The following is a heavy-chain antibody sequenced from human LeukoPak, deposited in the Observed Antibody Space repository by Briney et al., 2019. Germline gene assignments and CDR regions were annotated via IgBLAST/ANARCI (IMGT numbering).Heavy chain of an antibody. CDR2: IIPIFGTA. CDR3: ARDGMDYYDSSGYENYFDY. D-gene: IGHD3-22*01. V-gene: IGHV1-69*13. J-gene: IGHJ4*02. Sequence: GGSVKPSCKASGGTFSSYAISWVRQAPGQGLEWMGGIIPIFGTANYAQKFQARVTITADESTSTAYIELSSLRSEDTAVYYCARDGMDYYDSSGYENYFDYWGQGTLVTVSS. CDR1: GGTFSSYA.